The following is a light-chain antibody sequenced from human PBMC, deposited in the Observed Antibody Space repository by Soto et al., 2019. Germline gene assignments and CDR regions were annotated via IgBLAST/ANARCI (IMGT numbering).Light chain of an antibody. J-gene: IGLJ3*02. CDR3: AAWDDSLNGWV. V-gene: IGLV1-44*01. Sequence: QPVLTQPPSASGTPGQRVTISCSGSSSNIGSKTVNWYQQVPGTAPQLLIYSDSQRPSGVPERFSGSKSGTSASLAISGLQSEDEGDYFCAAWDDSLNGWVFGGGTQLTVL. CDR1: SSNIGSKT. CDR2: SDS.